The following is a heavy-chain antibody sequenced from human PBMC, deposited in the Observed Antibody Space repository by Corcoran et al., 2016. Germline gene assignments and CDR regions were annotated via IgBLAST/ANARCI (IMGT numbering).Heavy chain of an antibody. J-gene: IGHJ3*02. CDR3: TSVGYCGGEWMLKSFDI. CDR2: IRSTAYGGTT. CDR1: GFTFGDYA. D-gene: IGHD2-21*01. Sequence: EVQLVESGGGLVQPGRSLRLSCTASGFTFGDYAMSWFRQAPGKGLEWVGFIRSTAYGGTTEYAASVKGRFTISRDDSKSIAYLQMNSLKSEDAAVYYCTSVGYCGGEWMLKSFDIWGQGTMVTVSS. V-gene: IGHV3-49*03.